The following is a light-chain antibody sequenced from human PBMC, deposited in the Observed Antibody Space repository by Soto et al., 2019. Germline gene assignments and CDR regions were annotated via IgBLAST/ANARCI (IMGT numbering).Light chain of an antibody. CDR3: QQYNNWPPYP. V-gene: IGKV3-15*01. J-gene: IGKJ2*01. CDR2: GAS. CDR1: QSVSSN. Sequence: EKVMTHSPATLSVSPGERATLSCRASQSVSSNVAWYQQKPGQAPRLLIYGASTRATGIPDRFSGSGSGTELTLTISSLQSEDFAVYYCQQYNNWPPYPFGQGTKLEIK.